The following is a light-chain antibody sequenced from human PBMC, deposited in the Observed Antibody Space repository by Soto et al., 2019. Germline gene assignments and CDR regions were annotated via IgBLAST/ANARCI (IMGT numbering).Light chain of an antibody. V-gene: IGKV3-20*01. CDR2: DVS. J-gene: IGKJ4*01. CDR1: QSVRNNY. CDR3: QQYGSTPLT. Sequence: EIVLTQSPGTLSLSPGERATLSCRASQSVRNNYLVWYQQRPGPPPRFLMYDVSTRAAGIPDRFSGSGSGTDFTLTISRLEPEDFAVYYCQQYGSTPLTFGGGTKVEIE.